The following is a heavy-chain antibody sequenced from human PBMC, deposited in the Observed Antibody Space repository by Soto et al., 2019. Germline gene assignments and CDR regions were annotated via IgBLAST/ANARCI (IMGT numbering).Heavy chain of an antibody. CDR3: ARDRYSSGWRYYYYYGMDV. D-gene: IGHD6-19*01. CDR1: GYTFTSYG. J-gene: IGHJ6*02. V-gene: IGHV1-18*01. Sequence: QVQLVQSGAEVKKPGASVKVSCKASGYTFTSYGISWVRQAPGQGLEWMGWISAYNGNTNYAQKLQGRVTMTTDTSTRTADMELRSLRSDDTAVYYCARDRYSSGWRYYYYYGMDVWGQGTTVTVSS. CDR2: ISAYNGNT.